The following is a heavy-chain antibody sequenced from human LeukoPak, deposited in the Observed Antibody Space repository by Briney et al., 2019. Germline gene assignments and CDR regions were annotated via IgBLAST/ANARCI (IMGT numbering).Heavy chain of an antibody. Sequence: SVKVSCKASGFTFTSSAVQWVRQTRGQRLEWIGWIVVGSGNTNYAQKFQERVTITRDMSTSTAYMELSSLRSDDTAVYYCARGHPLYYYDSSGYLNENYYYYYGMDVWGQGTTVTVSS. J-gene: IGHJ6*02. CDR3: ARGHPLYYYDSSGYLNENYYYYYGMDV. V-gene: IGHV1-58*01. CDR1: GFTFTSSA. D-gene: IGHD3-22*01. CDR2: IVVGSGNT.